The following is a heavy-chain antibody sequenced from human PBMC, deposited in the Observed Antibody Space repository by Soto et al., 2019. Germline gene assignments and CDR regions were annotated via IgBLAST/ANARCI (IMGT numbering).Heavy chain of an antibody. CDR2: IWCDGTEK. D-gene: IGHD1-20*01. V-gene: IGHV3-33*06. Sequence: GGSLRLSCAASGFTFSSYGMHWVRQAPGKGLEWVAVIWCDGTEKYYADSVKGRFTISRDNSKNTLYLQMSSLRSDDTAVYYCAKDAVPYNGKWDWFDPWGQGTLVTVSS. CDR3: AKDAVPYNGKWDWFDP. J-gene: IGHJ5*02. CDR1: GFTFSSYG.